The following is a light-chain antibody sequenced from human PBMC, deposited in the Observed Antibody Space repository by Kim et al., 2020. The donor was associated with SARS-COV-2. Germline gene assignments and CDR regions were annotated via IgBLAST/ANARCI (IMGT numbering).Light chain of an antibody. CDR3: HQYFRTPYS. J-gene: IGKJ2*03. Sequence: IVMTQSPESLAVSLGERATISCKSNETIFYYSNNMDYLAWYQQKPGQPPKLLIYWASTRQSGVPDRFSGGGSRTDFTLTITSLQPEDVAVYYCHQYFRTPYSFGQGTKLEF. CDR2: WAS. V-gene: IGKV4-1*01. CDR1: ETIFYYSNNMDY.